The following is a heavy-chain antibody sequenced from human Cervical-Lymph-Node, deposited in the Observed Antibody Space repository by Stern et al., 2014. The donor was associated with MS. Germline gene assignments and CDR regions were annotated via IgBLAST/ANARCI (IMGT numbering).Heavy chain of an antibody. J-gene: IGHJ5*02. CDR3: AHRRYSSNLVGGAFDP. CDR2: IYWDNDK. Sequence: QITLQESGPTLVKPTQTLTLTCTFSGFSLSTSGVGVGWIRQPPGKALEWLALIYWDNDKRYSSSLKSRLTITKDTSKNQVVLTMTNMDPVDTATYYCAHRRYSSNLVGGAFDPWGQGTLVTVSS. V-gene: IGHV2-5*02. D-gene: IGHD6-13*01. CDR1: GFSLSTSGVG.